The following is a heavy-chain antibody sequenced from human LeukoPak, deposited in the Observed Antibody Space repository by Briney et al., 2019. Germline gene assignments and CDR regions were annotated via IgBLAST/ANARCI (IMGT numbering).Heavy chain of an antibody. CDR2: ISGSGGST. CDR3: ARDWYHAIDY. D-gene: IGHD2-2*01. CDR1: GFTFSSYA. Sequence: GSLRLSCAASGFTFSSYAMSWVRQAPGKGLEWVSAISGSGGSTYYADSVKGRFTISRDNAKNTLYLQMNSLRAEDTAVYYCARDWYHAIDYWGQGTLVTVSS. V-gene: IGHV3-23*01. J-gene: IGHJ4*02.